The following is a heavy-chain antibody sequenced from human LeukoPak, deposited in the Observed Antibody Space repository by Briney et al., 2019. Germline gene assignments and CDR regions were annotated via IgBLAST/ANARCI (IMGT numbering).Heavy chain of an antibody. CDR3: ARGTASYYYDSSGYSNWFDP. D-gene: IGHD3-22*01. J-gene: IGHJ5*02. Sequence: ASVKVSCKASGYTFTSYAMNWVRQAPGQGLEWMGWINTNTGNPTYAQGFTGRFVFSLDTSVSTAYLQISSLKAEDTAVYYCARGTASYYYDSSGYSNWFDPWGQGTLVTVSS. CDR2: INTNTGNP. V-gene: IGHV7-4-1*02. CDR1: GYTFTSYA.